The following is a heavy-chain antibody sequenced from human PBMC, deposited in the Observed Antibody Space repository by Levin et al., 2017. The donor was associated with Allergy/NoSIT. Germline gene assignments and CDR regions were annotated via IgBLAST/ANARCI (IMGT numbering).Heavy chain of an antibody. V-gene: IGHV1-46*01. D-gene: IGHD2-21*02. CDR2: INTSGGKA. CDR3: ARPLGTSSSNCYAGRPGGDCYSETFWFFQH. Sequence: ASVKVSCKASGYTFTNYYMHWVRQAPGQGPEWMGIINTSGGKAFYSQKFQGRVAMTRDTSTTTVYMELSSLTSEDTAVYYCARPLGTSSSNCYAGRPGGDCYSETFWFFQHWGQGTLVTVSS. CDR1: GYTFTNYY. J-gene: IGHJ1*01.